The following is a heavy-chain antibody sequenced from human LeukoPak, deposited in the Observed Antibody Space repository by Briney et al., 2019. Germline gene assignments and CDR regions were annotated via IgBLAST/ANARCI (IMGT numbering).Heavy chain of an antibody. J-gene: IGHJ3*02. CDR1: GSTFSSYA. V-gene: IGHV3-30*01. D-gene: IGHD2-21*02. CDR3: ARDRAALSTVAAIPDTFDI. Sequence: GGSLRLSCAASGSTFSSYAMHWVRQAPGKGLEWVAVISYDGSYKYYADPVKGRFTVSRDNSKNTLYLQMNSLRSEDTAVYFCARDRAALSTVAAIPDTFDIWGQGTMVTVSS. CDR2: ISYDGSYK.